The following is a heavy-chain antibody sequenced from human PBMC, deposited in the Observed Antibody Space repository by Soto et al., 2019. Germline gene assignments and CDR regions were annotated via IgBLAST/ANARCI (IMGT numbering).Heavy chain of an antibody. CDR1: GFTFGNYA. CDR3: AKDRGPYCSGGICYPPSWFDP. D-gene: IGHD2-15*01. CDR2: ITGIDGRT. J-gene: IGHJ5*02. Sequence: PGGSLRLSCVGSGFTFGNYAMSWVRQAPGKGLEWVSSITGIDGRTYYADSVKGRFTISRDNPKNTLYLQMNNLRAEDTAMFYCAKDRGPYCSGGICYPPSWFDPWGQATQVTVSS. V-gene: IGHV3-23*01.